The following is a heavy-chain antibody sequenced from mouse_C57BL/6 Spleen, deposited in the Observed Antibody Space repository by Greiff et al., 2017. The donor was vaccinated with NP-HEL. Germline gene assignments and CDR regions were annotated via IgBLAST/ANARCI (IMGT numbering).Heavy chain of an antibody. V-gene: IGHV1-22*01. CDR1: GYTFTDYN. Sequence: EVKLQESGPELVKPGASVKMSCKASGYTFTDYNMHWVKQSHGKSLEWIGYINPNNGGTSYNQKFKGKATLTVNKSSSTAYMELRSLTSEDSAVYYCARETAQAPFAYWGQGTLVTVSA. D-gene: IGHD3-2*02. J-gene: IGHJ3*01. CDR3: ARETAQAPFAY. CDR2: INPNNGGT.